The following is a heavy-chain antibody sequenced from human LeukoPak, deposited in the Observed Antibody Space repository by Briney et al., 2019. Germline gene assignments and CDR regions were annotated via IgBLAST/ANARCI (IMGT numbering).Heavy chain of an antibody. J-gene: IGHJ6*03. Sequence: GGSLRLSCAASGFTFSSYAMHWVRQAPGKGLEWVAVISYDGSNKYYADSVKGRFTISRDNSKNTLYLQMNSLRAKDTAVYYCARGDLQYPYTSDYYYMDVWGKGTTVTVSS. CDR3: ARGDLQYPYTSDYYYMDV. CDR1: GFTFSSYA. CDR2: ISYDGSNK. D-gene: IGHD4-11*01. V-gene: IGHV3-30*01.